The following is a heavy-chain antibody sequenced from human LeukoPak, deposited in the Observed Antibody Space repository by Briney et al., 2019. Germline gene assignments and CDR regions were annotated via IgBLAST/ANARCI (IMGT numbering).Heavy chain of an antibody. V-gene: IGHV4-30-4*08. CDR3: ARARPPGYCSGGSCQEDNWFDP. Sequence: KTSETLSLTCAVYGGSFSGYYWSWIRQPPGKGLEWIGYICYSGSTYYNPSLKSRVTISVDTSKNQFSLKLSSVTAADTAVYYCARARPPGYCSGGSCQEDNWFDPWGQGTLVTVSS. CDR2: ICYSGST. CDR1: GGSFSGYY. D-gene: IGHD2-15*01. J-gene: IGHJ5*02.